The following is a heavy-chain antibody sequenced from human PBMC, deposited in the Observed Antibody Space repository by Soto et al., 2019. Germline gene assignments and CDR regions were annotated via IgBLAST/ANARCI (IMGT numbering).Heavy chain of an antibody. V-gene: IGHV6-1*01. CDR2: TYYRSKWYN. Sequence: SQTLSLTCAISGDSVSSNIAAWNWIRQSPSRGLEWLGRTYYRSKWYNDYAVSVKSRITINPDTSKNQFSLQLNSVTPEDTAVYYYARDPGLHCSSTSCYSDAFDIWGQGTMVTVSS. CDR3: ARDPGLHCSSTSCYSDAFDI. J-gene: IGHJ3*02. D-gene: IGHD2-2*01. CDR1: GDSVSSNIAA.